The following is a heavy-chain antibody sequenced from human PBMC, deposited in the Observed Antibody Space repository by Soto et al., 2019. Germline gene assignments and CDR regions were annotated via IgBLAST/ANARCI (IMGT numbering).Heavy chain of an antibody. CDR2: IYYSGST. D-gene: IGHD6-13*01. CDR1: GGSITTYY. CDR3: ASSYEGYSSSWTLGFQH. V-gene: IGHV4-59*01. J-gene: IGHJ1*01. Sequence: PSETLSLTCNVSGGSITTYYWTWIRQPPGKGLEWIGYIYYSGSTNYNPSLKSRVTISVDTSKNQFSLKLNSVTAADTAVYYCASSYEGYSSSWTLGFQHWGQGTLVTVSS.